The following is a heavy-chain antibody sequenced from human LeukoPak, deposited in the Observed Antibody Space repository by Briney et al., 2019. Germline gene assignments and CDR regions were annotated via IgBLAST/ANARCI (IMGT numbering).Heavy chain of an antibody. CDR1: GFTFSTYG. D-gene: IGHD1/OR15-1a*01. CDR3: AKDLSPQQH. Sequence: GGSLRLSCAASGFTFSTYGTSWVRQAPGKGLEWVSAIGAGGINTHYADSVKGRFTISRDNSKNTLYLQMNGLRAEDTAVYYCAKDLSPQQHWGQGTLVTVSS. CDR2: IGAGGINT. V-gene: IGHV3-23*01. J-gene: IGHJ4*02.